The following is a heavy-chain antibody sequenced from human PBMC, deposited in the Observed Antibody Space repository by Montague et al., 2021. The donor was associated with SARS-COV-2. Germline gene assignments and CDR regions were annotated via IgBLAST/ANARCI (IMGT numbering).Heavy chain of an antibody. CDR1: GFTFSSYA. V-gene: IGHV3-30-3*01. D-gene: IGHD3-10*01. J-gene: IGHJ1*01. CDR3: ASRENYGSGSHFQH. CDR2: ISDDGSNK. Sequence: SLRLSCAASGFTFSSYAMHLFRQAPGKGLEWVAVISDDGSNKYYADSVKGRFTISRDNSKNTLYLQMNSLRAEDTAVYYCASRENYGSGSHFQHWGQGTLVTVSS.